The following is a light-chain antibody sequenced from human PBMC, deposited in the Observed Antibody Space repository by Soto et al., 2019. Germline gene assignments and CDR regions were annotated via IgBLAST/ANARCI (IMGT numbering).Light chain of an antibody. CDR3: QSYDSSRSRYV. CDR1: SSNIGAGYD. J-gene: IGLJ1*01. Sequence: QSVLTQPPSVSGAPGQRVTISCTGSSSNIGAGYDVHWYQQLPGTAPKLLIYSNNNRPSGVPDRFSGSKSGTSASLAITGLQAEDEADYSCQSYDSSRSRYVFGPGAKVTVL. CDR2: SNN. V-gene: IGLV1-40*01.